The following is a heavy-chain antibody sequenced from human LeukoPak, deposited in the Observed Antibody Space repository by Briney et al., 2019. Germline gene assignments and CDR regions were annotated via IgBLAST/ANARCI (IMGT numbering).Heavy chain of an antibody. CDR2: ISSSGSSI. J-gene: IGHJ4*02. CDR3: ARGGVSGDY. Sequence: GGSLRLSCAASGFTFSSYEMNWVPQAPGKGPEWFSFISSSGSSIYYADSVKGRFTISRDNAKNSLYLQMNSLRAEDTALYYCARGGVSGDYWGQGALVTVSS. CDR1: GFTFSSYE. V-gene: IGHV3-48*03. D-gene: IGHD6-13*01.